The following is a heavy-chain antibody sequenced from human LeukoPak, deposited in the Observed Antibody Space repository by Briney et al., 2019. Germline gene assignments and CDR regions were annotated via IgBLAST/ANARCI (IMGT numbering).Heavy chain of an antibody. CDR1: GFTFSSYA. Sequence: GGSLRLSCAACGFTFSSYAMSWVRQAPGKGLEWVSAISGSGGSTYYADSVKGRFTISRDNSKNTLYLQMNSLRAEDTAVYYCAKDRKYCSSTSCPLTPDYHMDVWGKGTTVTVSS. J-gene: IGHJ6*03. V-gene: IGHV3-23*01. D-gene: IGHD2-2*01. CDR2: ISGSGGST. CDR3: AKDRKYCSSTSCPLTPDYHMDV.